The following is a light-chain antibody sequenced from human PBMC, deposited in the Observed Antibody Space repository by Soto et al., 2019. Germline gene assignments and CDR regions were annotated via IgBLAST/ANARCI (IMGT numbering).Light chain of an antibody. CDR3: SSYTSSNSYG. CDR2: DVS. J-gene: IGLJ1*01. Sequence: QSALTQPASASGSPGQSIAISCTGSSSDVGGYKYVSWYQQHPGKAPKLMIYDVSNRPSGVSDRFSGCKSGNTASLTISGLQSEDEADYYCSSYTSSNSYGFGTGTKVTVL. V-gene: IGLV2-14*03. CDR1: SSDVGGYKY.